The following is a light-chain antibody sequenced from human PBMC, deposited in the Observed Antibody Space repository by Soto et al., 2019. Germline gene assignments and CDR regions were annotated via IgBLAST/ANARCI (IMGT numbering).Light chain of an antibody. Sequence: DVVMTQSPLSLPVTLGQPASISCRSSQSLVYSDGNTYLNWFHQRPGQSPRRLIYQVSNRDSGVPDRFSGSGSGTDFTLRISRVEAEDIGVYFCMQGTHWPLTFGGGTKVHIK. CDR3: MQGTHWPLT. CDR2: QVS. V-gene: IGKV2-30*01. J-gene: IGKJ4*01. CDR1: QSLVYSDGNTY.